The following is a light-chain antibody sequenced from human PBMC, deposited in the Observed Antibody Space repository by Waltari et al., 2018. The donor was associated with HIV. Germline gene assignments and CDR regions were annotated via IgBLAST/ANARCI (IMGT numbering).Light chain of an antibody. Sequence: EIVMTQSPATLSVSLGERATLSCRASQSVSSNLAWYQQKPGQAPRLLIYGASTRATGIPARFSGSGSGTEFTLTISSLQSEDFAVYYCQQYNNWPGTFGQGTKLGIK. CDR1: QSVSSN. CDR2: GAS. V-gene: IGKV3-15*01. CDR3: QQYNNWPGT. J-gene: IGKJ2*01.